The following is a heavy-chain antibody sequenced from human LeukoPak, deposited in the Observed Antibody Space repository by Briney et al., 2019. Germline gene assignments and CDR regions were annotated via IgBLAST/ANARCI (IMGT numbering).Heavy chain of an antibody. CDR3: AKCGNSGCHLIDY. V-gene: IGHV3-23*01. J-gene: IGHJ4*02. Sequence: GGSLRPSCAASGFTFNTNARSWVRQAPGKGLEWVSAISGRTGGTYYADSVKGRFTISRDNSKSTLYLQMDSLRAEDTAVYYCAKCGNSGCHLIDYWGQGTLVTVSS. CDR2: ISGRTGGT. D-gene: IGHD5-12*01. CDR1: GFTFNTNA.